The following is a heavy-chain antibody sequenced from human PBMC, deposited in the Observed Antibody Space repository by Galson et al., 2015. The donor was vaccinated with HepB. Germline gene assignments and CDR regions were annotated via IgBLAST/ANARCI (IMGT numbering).Heavy chain of an antibody. D-gene: IGHD4-23*01. J-gene: IGHJ4*02. CDR2: ISGSGGST. CDR1: GFTFSSYA. CDR3: AKDQVVTPCVLDY. V-gene: IGHV3-23*01. Sequence: SLRLSCAASGFTFSSYAMSWARQAPGKGLEWASAISGSGGSTYYADSVKGRFTISRDNSKNALCLQMNSLRAEDTAVYYCAKDQVVTPCVLDYWGQGTLVTVSS.